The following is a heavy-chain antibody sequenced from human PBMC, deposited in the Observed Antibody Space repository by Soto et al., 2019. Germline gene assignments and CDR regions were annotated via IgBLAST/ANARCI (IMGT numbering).Heavy chain of an antibody. Sequence: SETLSLTCTVSGGSISSSSYYWGWIRQPPGKGLEWIGSIYYSGSTYYNPSLKSRVTISVDTSKNQFSLKLSSVTAADTAVYYCARGGSDYIWGSYRYRNAFDIWDQGTMVTVS. CDR2: IYYSGST. J-gene: IGHJ3*02. CDR1: GGSISSSSYY. CDR3: ARGGSDYIWGSYRYRNAFDI. V-gene: IGHV4-39*01. D-gene: IGHD3-16*02.